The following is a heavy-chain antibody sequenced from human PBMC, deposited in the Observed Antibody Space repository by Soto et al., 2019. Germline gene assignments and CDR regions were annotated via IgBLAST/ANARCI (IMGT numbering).Heavy chain of an antibody. D-gene: IGHD3-16*02. Sequence: QGQLVQSGAEEKKPGASVKVSCNASGYTFTGYAMHWVRQAPGQRLEWMGWINAGNGNTKYSQKFQGRVTITRDTSASPAYMELSSLRSEDTAVYYCARSAVSPFGGLIGPFDYWGQGNLVTVSS. CDR3: ARSAVSPFGGLIGPFDY. V-gene: IGHV1-3*05. CDR2: INAGNGNT. J-gene: IGHJ4*02. CDR1: GYTFTGYA.